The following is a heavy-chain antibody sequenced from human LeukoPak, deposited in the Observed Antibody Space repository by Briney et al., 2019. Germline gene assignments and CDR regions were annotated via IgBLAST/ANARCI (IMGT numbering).Heavy chain of an antibody. Sequence: VASVKVSCKVSGYTFTELSMHWVRQAPGKGLEWMGWINPNSGGTNYAQKFQGRVTMTRDTSISTAYMELSRLRSDDTAVYYCARGPIIDIVVIPAAADYYHMDVWGKGTTVTVSS. J-gene: IGHJ6*03. D-gene: IGHD2-2*01. V-gene: IGHV1-2*02. CDR2: INPNSGGT. CDR1: GYTFTELS. CDR3: ARGPIIDIVVIPAAADYYHMDV.